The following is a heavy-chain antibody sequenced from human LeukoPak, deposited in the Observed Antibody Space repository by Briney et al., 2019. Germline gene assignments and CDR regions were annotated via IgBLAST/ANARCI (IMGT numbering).Heavy chain of an antibody. Sequence: PSETLSLTCTVSGGSISSSSYYWGWIRQPPGKGLEWIGSIYYSGSTYYNPSLKSRVTISVDTSKNQFSLKLNSVTAADTAVYYCARPYCSGGSCYEADAFDIWGQETMVTVSS. D-gene: IGHD2-15*01. CDR2: IYYSGST. CDR1: GGSISSSSYY. V-gene: IGHV4-39*01. CDR3: ARPYCSGGSCYEADAFDI. J-gene: IGHJ3*02.